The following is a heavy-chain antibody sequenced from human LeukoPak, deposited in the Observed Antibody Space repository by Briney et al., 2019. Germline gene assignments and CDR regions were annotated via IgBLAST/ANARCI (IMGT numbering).Heavy chain of an antibody. J-gene: IGHJ4*02. V-gene: IGHV3-21*04. D-gene: IGHD5-12*01. CDR3: AKDGAWLRFDD. CDR1: GFTFSDYS. CDR2: ISGSGSYI. Sequence: GGSLRLSCAASGFTFSDYSMNWVRQTPRKGLEWVSCISGSGSYIYYADSVKGRFTISRDNAKNSLHLQVNNLRAEDTAVYYCAKDGAWLRFDDWGQGILVTVSS.